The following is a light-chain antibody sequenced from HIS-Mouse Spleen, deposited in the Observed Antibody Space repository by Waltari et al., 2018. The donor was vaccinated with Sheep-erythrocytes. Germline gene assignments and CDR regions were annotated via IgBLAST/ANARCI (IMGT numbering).Light chain of an antibody. CDR2: AAS. Sequence: DIQMTQSPSSVSASVGDRVTNTCRASPGISSWLAWYQQKPGKAPKLLIYAASSLQSGVPSRFSGSGSGTDFTLTISSLQPEDFATYYCQQANSFPITFGQGTRLEIK. V-gene: IGKV1-12*01. CDR3: QQANSFPIT. J-gene: IGKJ5*01. CDR1: PGISSW.